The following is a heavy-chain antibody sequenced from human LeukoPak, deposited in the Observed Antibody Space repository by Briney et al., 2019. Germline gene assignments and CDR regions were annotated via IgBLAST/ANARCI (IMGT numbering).Heavy chain of an antibody. J-gene: IGHJ4*02. CDR2: MNPNSGNT. Sequence: ASVKVSCKASGYTFTSYDINWVRQATGQGLEWMGWMNPNSGNTGYAQKFQGRVTMTRNTSISTAYMELSSLRSEDTAVYYCAGALKKVPRRYYYDSSGYYFIDYWGQGTLVTVSS. D-gene: IGHD3-22*01. V-gene: IGHV1-8*01. CDR3: AGALKKVPRRYYYDSSGYYFIDY. CDR1: GYTFTSYD.